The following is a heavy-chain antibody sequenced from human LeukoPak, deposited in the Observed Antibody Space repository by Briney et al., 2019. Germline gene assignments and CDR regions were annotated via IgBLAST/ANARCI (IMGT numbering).Heavy chain of an antibody. V-gene: IGHV3-30*02. CDR2: IRYDGSNK. J-gene: IGHJ4*02. D-gene: IGHD3-10*01. CDR1: GFTFSSYG. Sequence: GGSLRLSCAASGFTFSSYGMHWVRQAPGKGLEWVAFIRYDGSNKYYADSVKGRFTISRDDSKNTLYLQMNSLRAEDTAVYYCAKDPGAHYYGSGSYRRGSYFDYWGQGTLVTVSS. CDR3: AKDPGAHYYGSGSYRRGSYFDY.